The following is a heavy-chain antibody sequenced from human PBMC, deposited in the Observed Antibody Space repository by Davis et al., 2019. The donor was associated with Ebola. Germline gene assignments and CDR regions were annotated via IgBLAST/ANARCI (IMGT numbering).Heavy chain of an antibody. V-gene: IGHV4-30-2*01. CDR2: IYHSGST. Sequence: LRLSCAVSGGSISSGGYSWSWIRQPPGKGLEWIGYIYHSGSTYYNPSLKSRVTISVDRSKNQFSLKLSSVTAADTAVYYCARGKPFGSSFWFDPWSQGTLVTVSS. D-gene: IGHD6-13*01. J-gene: IGHJ5*02. CDR1: GGSISSGGYS. CDR3: ARGKPFGSSFWFDP.